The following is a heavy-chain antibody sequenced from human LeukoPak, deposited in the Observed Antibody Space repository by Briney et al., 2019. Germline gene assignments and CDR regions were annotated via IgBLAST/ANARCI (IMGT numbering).Heavy chain of an antibody. D-gene: IGHD1-26*01. V-gene: IGHV4-39*01. Sequence: SETLSLTCTVSGCSISSSGYYWGWIRQPPGRGLEWIASIYYSGSTYYNPSLKSRVTISVDTSKNQLSLKLSSLTAEDTAVYYCARHESCVSYYGLSWSDRWSQATLVTVPS. J-gene: IGHJ5*02. CDR3: ARHESCVSYYGLSWSDR. CDR2: IYYSGST. CDR1: GCSISSSGYY.